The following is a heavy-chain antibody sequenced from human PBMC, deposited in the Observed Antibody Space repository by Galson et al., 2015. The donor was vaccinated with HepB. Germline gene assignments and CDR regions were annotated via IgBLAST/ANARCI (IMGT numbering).Heavy chain of an antibody. J-gene: IGHJ5*02. D-gene: IGHD3-22*01. V-gene: IGHV1-18*04. CDR1: GYSFTSYG. Sequence: VSCKASGYSFTSYGINWVRQAPGQGLEWMGWISAYNGNTYYAPRFQGRVTLTRDTSTSTAYMDLRSLTSDDTAVYYCARGAFYADTSGANWFDPWGQGTLVTVSA. CDR2: ISAYNGNT. CDR3: ARGAFYADTSGANWFDP.